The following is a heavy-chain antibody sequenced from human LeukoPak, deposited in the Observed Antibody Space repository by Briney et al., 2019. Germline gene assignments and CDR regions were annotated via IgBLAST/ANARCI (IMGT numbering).Heavy chain of an antibody. CDR1: GGSISRSNW. CDR2: IYHSGST. V-gene: IGHV4-4*02. D-gene: IGHD3-10*01. Sequence: SGTLSPTCAVSGGSISRSNWWSWVRQPPGKGLEWIGEIYHSGSTNYNPSLKSRVTISVDKSKNQFSLKLSSVTAADTAVYYCARDLLAGSGGLGDYWGQGTLVTVSS. J-gene: IGHJ4*02. CDR3: ARDLLAGSGGLGDY.